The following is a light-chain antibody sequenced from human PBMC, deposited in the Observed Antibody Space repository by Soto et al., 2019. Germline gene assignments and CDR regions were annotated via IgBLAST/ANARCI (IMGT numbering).Light chain of an antibody. CDR1: SSDVGGYNY. V-gene: IGLV2-8*01. Sequence: QSALTQPPSASGSLGQSVTISCTGTSSDVGGYNYVSWYQQHPGKAPKLMIYEVTKRPSGVPDRFSGSKSGNTASLTVSGLQAEDEADYYCSSYAGGVVFGGGTKLTVL. CDR3: SSYAGGVV. J-gene: IGLJ2*01. CDR2: EVT.